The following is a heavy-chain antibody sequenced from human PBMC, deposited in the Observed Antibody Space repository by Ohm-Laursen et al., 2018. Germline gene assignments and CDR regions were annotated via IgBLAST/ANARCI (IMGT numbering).Heavy chain of an antibody. Sequence: SLRLSCTASGFTFSNAWMSWVRQAPGKGLEWVGRIKSKIDGGTTDYAAPVKGRFTISRDDSKNTLYLQMNSLKTEDTAVYYCTTDPIAEYYYYGMDVWGQGTTVTVSS. CDR1: GFTFSNAW. CDR3: TTDPIAEYYYYGMDV. J-gene: IGHJ6*02. D-gene: IGHD1-14*01. CDR2: IKSKIDGGTT. V-gene: IGHV3-15*01.